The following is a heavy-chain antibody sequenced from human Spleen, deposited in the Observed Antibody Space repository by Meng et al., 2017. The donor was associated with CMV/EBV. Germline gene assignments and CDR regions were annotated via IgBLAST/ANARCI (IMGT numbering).Heavy chain of an antibody. D-gene: IGHD6-13*01. V-gene: IGHV1-18*01. CDR2: ININVGNT. CDR3: VRDEGQRLVNDAFDI. J-gene: IGHJ3*02. Sequence: ASVKVSCKASGYTFDHYGVSWVRQAPGLGLEWMGWININVGNTNPHQRFQGRMILTKDTSTNTAYMESRSLRSDDTAMYYCVRDEGQRLVNDAFDIWGQGTMVTVSS. CDR1: GYTFDHYG.